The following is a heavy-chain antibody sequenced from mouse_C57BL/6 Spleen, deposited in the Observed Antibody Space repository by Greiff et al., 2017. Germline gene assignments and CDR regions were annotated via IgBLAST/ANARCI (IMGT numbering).Heavy chain of an antibody. CDR2: IYPGSGST. D-gene: IGHD2-4*01. V-gene: IGHV1-55*01. Sequence: QVQLQQPGAELVKPGASVKMSCKASGYTFTSYWITWVKQRPGQGLEWIGDIYPGSGSTNYNEKFKSKATLTVDTSSSTAYMQLSSLTSEDSAVYDCERGMRYDYDVGYAMDYWGQGTSVTVSS. CDR1: GYTFTSYW. CDR3: ERGMRYDYDVGYAMDY. J-gene: IGHJ4*01.